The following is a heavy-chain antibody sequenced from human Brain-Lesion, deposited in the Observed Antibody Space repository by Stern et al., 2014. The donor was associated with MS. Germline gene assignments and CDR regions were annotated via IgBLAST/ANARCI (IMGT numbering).Heavy chain of an antibody. CDR3: AKGYNWFDS. J-gene: IGHJ5*01. CDR2: KNYRSKWYY. CDR1: GDSVSSNSAA. Sequence: QVQLQQSGPGLMKPSQTLALTCAISGDSVSSNSAAWNWIRQSPSRGLEGLERKNYRSKWYYQYGESVKSQKPTNADTSTNQFSRQLNSVTPEDTAVYLCAKGYNWFDSWGQGTVVTVS. V-gene: IGHV6-1*01.